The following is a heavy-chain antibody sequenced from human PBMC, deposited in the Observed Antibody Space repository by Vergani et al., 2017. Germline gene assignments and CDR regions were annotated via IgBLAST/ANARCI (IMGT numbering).Heavy chain of an antibody. CDR2: INPSGGST. CDR3: ARGSYYDSSGYPREDY. J-gene: IGHJ4*02. CDR1: GYTFTSYY. D-gene: IGHD3-22*01. V-gene: IGHV1-46*01. Sequence: QVQLVQSGAEVKKPGASVKVSCKASGYTFTSYYMHWVRQAPGQGLEWMGIINPSGGSTSYAQKFQGRVTMTRDTSISTAYMELSRLRSDDTAVYYCARGSYYDSSGYPREDYWGQGTLVTVSS.